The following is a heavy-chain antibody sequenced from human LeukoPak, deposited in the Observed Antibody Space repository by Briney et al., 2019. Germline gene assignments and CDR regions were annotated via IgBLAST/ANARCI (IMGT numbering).Heavy chain of an antibody. CDR2: ISGSGGST. Sequence: GGSLRLSCAASGFIFSSYAMSWVRQAPGKGLEWVSAISGSGGSTYYADSVKGRFTISRDNSKNTLYLQMNSLRAEDTAVYYCAKERRLRYFDWLLYYYYYMDVWGKGTTVTISS. V-gene: IGHV3-23*01. D-gene: IGHD3-9*01. J-gene: IGHJ6*03. CDR1: GFIFSSYA. CDR3: AKERRLRYFDWLLYYYYYMDV.